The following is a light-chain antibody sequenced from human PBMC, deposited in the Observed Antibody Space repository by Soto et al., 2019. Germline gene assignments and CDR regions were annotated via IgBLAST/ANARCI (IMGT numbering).Light chain of an antibody. V-gene: IGKV1-5*01. Sequence: DIQITQSPSTLSASVGDRVTITCRASQSISSWLAWYQQKPGKAPKLLIYDASSLESGVPSRFSGSGSGTEFTLTISSLQPEDFATYYCLQDYSFPWTFGQGTKVDIK. CDR2: DAS. J-gene: IGKJ1*01. CDR1: QSISSW. CDR3: LQDYSFPWT.